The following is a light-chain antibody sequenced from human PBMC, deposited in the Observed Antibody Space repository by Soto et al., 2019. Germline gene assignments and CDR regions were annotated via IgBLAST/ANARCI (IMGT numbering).Light chain of an antibody. Sequence: DIQMTQSPSSLSASVGDRVTITCQASQDISNYLNWYQQNPGKAPKLLSYDASNLETGVPSRFSGSGSGTDFTFTISSLQPEDIATYYCQQYDNLPPSLTFGGGTKVEIK. CDR3: QQYDNLPPSLT. J-gene: IGKJ4*01. CDR2: DAS. V-gene: IGKV1-33*01. CDR1: QDISNY.